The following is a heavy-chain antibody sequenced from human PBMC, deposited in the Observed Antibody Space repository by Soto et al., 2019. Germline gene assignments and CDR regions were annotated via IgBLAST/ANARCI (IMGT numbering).Heavy chain of an antibody. CDR3: ARIDGYCSSTSCRDYYYYYMDV. CDR1: GGSFSGYY. J-gene: IGHJ6*03. V-gene: IGHV4-34*01. Sequence: QVQLQQWGAGLLKPSETLSLTCAVYGGSFSGYYWSWIRQPPGKGLEWIGEINHSGSTNYNPSLKSRVTISVDTSKYQFSLKLSSVTAADTAVYYCARIDGYCSSTSCRDYYYYYMDVWGKGTTVTVSS. D-gene: IGHD2-2*01. CDR2: INHSGST.